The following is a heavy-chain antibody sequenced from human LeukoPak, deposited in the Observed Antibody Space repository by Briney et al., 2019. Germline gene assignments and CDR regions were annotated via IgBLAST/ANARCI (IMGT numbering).Heavy chain of an antibody. CDR3: ARSLSANLVFFL. CDR2: IYYSGST. V-gene: IGHV4-59*08. D-gene: IGHD2/OR15-2a*01. J-gene: IGHJ6*02. CDR1: GGSISSFY. Sequence: SETLSLTCTVSGGSISSFYWSWIRQPPGKGLEWIGYIYYSGSTNYNPSLKSRVTISVDTSKDQFSLKLTSVTAADTAVYYCARSLSANLVFFLWCQGTTVTVSS.